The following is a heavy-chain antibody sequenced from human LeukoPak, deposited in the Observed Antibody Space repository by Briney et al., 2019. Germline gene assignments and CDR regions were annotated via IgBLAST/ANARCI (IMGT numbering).Heavy chain of an antibody. D-gene: IGHD3-22*01. V-gene: IGHV4-59*01. Sequence: PSETLSLTCAVYGGSFSGYYWSWIRQPPGKGLEWIGYIYYSGSTNYNPSLKSRVTISVDTSKNQFSLKLSSVTAADTAVYYCARYYYDSSGYYFGDAFDIWGQGTMVTVSS. J-gene: IGHJ3*02. CDR1: GGSFSGYY. CDR3: ARYYYDSSGYYFGDAFDI. CDR2: IYYSGST.